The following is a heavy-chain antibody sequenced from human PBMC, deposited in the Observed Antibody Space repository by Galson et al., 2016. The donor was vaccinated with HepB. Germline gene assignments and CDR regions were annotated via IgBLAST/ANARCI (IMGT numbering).Heavy chain of an antibody. CDR2: VSYSETT. V-gene: IGHV4-39*01. CDR1: GGSISTSSYY. D-gene: IGHD4-11*01. CDR3: ARIFPYTNYVGSFDY. J-gene: IGHJ4*02. Sequence: LSLTCTVSGGSISTSSYYGGWIRQPPGKGLEWIVSVSYSETTYYNPSLKSRVTTSVDTSKNQFSLKLRSVTAADTAVYYCARIFPYTNYVGSFDYWGQGALVTVSS.